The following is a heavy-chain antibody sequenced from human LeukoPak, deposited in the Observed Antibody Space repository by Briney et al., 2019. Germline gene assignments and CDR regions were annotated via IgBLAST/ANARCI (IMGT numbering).Heavy chain of an antibody. CDR2: VDTSGST. V-gene: IGHV4-4*07. CDR1: GGSISSYY. J-gene: IGHJ4*02. D-gene: IGHD6-25*01. CDR3: AKSAAYPFPLDY. Sequence: SETLSLTCTVSGGSISSYYWTWIRQPAGKGLEWIGRVDTSGSTTYNPSLKSRVTMSLDTSKNQFSLRLSSVTAADTAVYYCAKSAAYPFPLDYWGQGTLVTVPS.